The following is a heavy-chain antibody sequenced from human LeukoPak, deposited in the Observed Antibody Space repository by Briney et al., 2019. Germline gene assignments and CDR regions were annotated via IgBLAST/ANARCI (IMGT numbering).Heavy chain of an antibody. D-gene: IGHD5-18*01. CDR2: IRGSGGST. V-gene: IGHV3-23*01. CDR1: GFTFSSYA. J-gene: IGHJ4*02. Sequence: GGSLRLPCAGSGFTFSSYAMSWVRQAPGKGLEWVSVIRGSGGSTYYADSVKGRFTISRDNSKSTLYLQINSLRVEDTAVYYCAKASGYTYGYPFDYWGQGTLVTVSS. CDR3: AKASGYTYGYPFDY.